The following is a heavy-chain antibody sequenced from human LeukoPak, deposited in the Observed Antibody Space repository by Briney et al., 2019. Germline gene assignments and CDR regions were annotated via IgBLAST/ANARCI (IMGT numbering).Heavy chain of an antibody. CDR3: AKDDYCSSTSCYPDAFDI. CDR2: ISGSGGNT. D-gene: IGHD2-2*01. CDR1: GFTFSTLA. V-gene: IGHV3-23*01. Sequence: PGGSLRLSCAGSGFTFSTLAMTWVRQAPGKGLEWVSVISGSGGNTYQADSVKDRFAISRDNSKNTLYLHMNSLRAEDTAVYYCAKDDYCSSTSCYPDAFDIWGQGTMVTVSS. J-gene: IGHJ3*02.